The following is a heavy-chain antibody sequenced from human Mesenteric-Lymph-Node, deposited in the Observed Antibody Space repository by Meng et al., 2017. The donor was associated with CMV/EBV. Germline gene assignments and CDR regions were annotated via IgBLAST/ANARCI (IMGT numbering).Heavy chain of an antibody. V-gene: IGHV3-15*01. D-gene: IGHD1-26*01. Sequence: SRFTFSNAWRTWVRQAPGKGLEWVGRIKSKTDGGTTDYAAPAKGRFTISRDDSKNTLYLQMNSLKTEDTAVYYCTTAGWELPHAFDMWGQGTMVTVSS. CDR1: RFTFSNAW. CDR2: IKSKTDGGTT. CDR3: TTAGWELPHAFDM. J-gene: IGHJ3*02.